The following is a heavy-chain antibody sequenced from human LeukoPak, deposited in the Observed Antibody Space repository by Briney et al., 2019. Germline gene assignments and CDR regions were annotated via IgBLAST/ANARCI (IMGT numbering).Heavy chain of an antibody. V-gene: IGHV4-39*07. CDR3: ARDDSIAAAGTWFDY. CDR2: IYYSGST. CDR1: GGSISSSSYY. Sequence: PSETQSLTCTVSGGSISSSSYYWGWIRQPPGKGLEWIGSIYYSGSTYYNPSLKSRVTISVDTSKNQFSLKLSSVTAADTAVYYCARDDSIAAAGTWFDYWGQGTLVTVSS. J-gene: IGHJ4*02. D-gene: IGHD6-13*01.